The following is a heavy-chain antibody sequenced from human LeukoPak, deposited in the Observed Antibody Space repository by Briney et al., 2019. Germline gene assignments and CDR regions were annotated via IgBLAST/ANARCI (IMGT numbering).Heavy chain of an antibody. CDR2: VSSDGTKT. D-gene: IGHD2-21*01. J-gene: IGHJ4*02. Sequence: GGSLRLSCAASGFIFGTHPMHWVRQAPGKGLDWVAVVSSDGTKTDSADFVKGRFTISRDNSKNTLYLQMNSLRPEDTAMYYCAREGYCCSDCWGYFHSWGQGTLVTVPS. CDR1: GFIFGTHP. V-gene: IGHV3-30*04. CDR3: AREGYCCSDCWGYFHS.